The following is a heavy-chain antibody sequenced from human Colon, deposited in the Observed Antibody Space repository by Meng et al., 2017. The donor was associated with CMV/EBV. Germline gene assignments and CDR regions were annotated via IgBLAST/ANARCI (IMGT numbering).Heavy chain of an antibody. J-gene: IGHJ6*02. CDR1: GFTFSSYA. V-gene: IGHV3-23*03. CDR2: IYSGGSST. D-gene: IGHD6-13*01. Sequence: GESLKISCAASGFTFSSYAMSWVRQAPGKGLEWVSVIYSGGSSTYYADSVKGRFTISRDNSKNTLYLQMNSLRAEDTAVYYCAKDKERAAAGRYYYYGMDVWGQGTTVTVSS. CDR3: AKDKERAAAGRYYYYGMDV.